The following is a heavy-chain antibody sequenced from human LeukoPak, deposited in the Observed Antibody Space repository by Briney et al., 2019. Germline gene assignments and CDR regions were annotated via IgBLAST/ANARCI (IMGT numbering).Heavy chain of an antibody. Sequence: GGSLRLSCVASGFTFNTFVMHWVRQAPGKGLEWVAAISYDGNNKYYTDSVKGRFTESVRGRFTISRDNSENTLYLQMNSLRAEDTAVYYCARGRTIAVPGIAYWGQGTPVTVPS. CDR3: ARGRTIAVPGIAY. V-gene: IGHV3-30-3*01. CDR1: GFTFNTFV. CDR2: ISYDGNNK. J-gene: IGHJ4*02. D-gene: IGHD6-19*01.